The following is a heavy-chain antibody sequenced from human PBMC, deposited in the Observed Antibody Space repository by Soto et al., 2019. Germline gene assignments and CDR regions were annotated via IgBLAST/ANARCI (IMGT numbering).Heavy chain of an antibody. CDR3: ARSGDNYNVLDY. V-gene: IGHV3-11*06. D-gene: IGHD3-10*02. CDR1: GFTFSDYY. Sequence: GGSLRLSCVASGFTFSDYYMSWVRQAPWKGLEWLSYSSNSGTYTKYAGSVKGRFSISRDNTKNSLYLQINSLRGEDTAIYYCARSGDNYNVLDYWGQGTPVTVSS. J-gene: IGHJ4*02. CDR2: SSNSGTYT.